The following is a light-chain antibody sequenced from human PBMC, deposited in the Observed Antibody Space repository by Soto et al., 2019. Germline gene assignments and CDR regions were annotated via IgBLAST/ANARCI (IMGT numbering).Light chain of an antibody. CDR2: GAS. Sequence: TVMTQSPATLSVSPGERATLSCRASKSVSSNLAWYQQIPGQGPRLLIYGASTRATGIPARFSGSGSGTEFTLTISSLQSEDFAVYYCQQRMNWPLTFGGGTRVEIK. CDR3: QQRMNWPLT. CDR1: KSVSSN. V-gene: IGKV3-15*01. J-gene: IGKJ4*01.